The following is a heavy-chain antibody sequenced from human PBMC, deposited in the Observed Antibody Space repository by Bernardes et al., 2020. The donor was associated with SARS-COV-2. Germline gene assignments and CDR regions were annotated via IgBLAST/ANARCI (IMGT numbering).Heavy chain of an antibody. Sequence: SEPLSLTCTVSGGSISSYYWSWIRQPPGKGLEWIWYIYYSGSTNYNPSLKSRVTISVDTSKNQFSLKLSSVTAADTAVYYCARHRTMVPTTIDYWGQGTLVTVSS. V-gene: IGHV4-59*08. CDR3: ARHRTMVPTTIDY. J-gene: IGHJ4*02. D-gene: IGHD3-10*01. CDR2: IYYSGST. CDR1: GGSISSYY.